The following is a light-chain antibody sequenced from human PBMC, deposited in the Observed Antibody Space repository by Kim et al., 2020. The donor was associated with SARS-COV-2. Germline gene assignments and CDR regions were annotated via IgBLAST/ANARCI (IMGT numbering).Light chain of an antibody. CDR1: TGAVTSRHY. Sequence: GTVTLTCGSTTGAVTSRHYPYWLQQKPGQAPRTLIYDISTKHSWTPALFSGSLLGGKAALTLSGAQPEDEAEYYCLLSYSDARPVEFGGGTQLTVL. V-gene: IGLV7-46*01. CDR3: LLSYSDARPVE. CDR2: DIS. J-gene: IGLJ2*01.